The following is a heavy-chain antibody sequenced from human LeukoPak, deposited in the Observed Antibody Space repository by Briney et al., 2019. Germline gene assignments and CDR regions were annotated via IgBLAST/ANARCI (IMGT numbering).Heavy chain of an antibody. CDR1: GYTLTELS. CDR2: FDPEDGET. V-gene: IGHV1-24*01. J-gene: IGHJ4*02. D-gene: IGHD1-26*01. CDR3: ATDRPSDLVVGATPHGY. Sequence: ASVKVSCKVSGYTLTELSMHWVRQAPGKGLGWVGGFDPEDGETIYAQKFQGRVTMTEDTSTDTAYMELSSLSSEDTAVYYCATDRPSDLVVGATPHGYWGQGTLVTVSS.